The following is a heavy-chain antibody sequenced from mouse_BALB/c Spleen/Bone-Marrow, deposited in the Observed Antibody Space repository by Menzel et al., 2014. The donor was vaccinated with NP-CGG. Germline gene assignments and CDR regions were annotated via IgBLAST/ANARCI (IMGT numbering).Heavy chain of an antibody. CDR1: GYTFTSYY. CDR2: INPSNGGT. CDR3: TRRDYANYFDV. Sequence: VQLQQSGAELVKPGASVKLSCKASGYTFTSYYMYWVKQRPGQGLEWIGEINPSNGGTNFDEKFKSKATLTVDKSSSTADKQLSSLTSEDSAVYYCTRRDYANYFDVWGEGTTVTVSS. V-gene: IGHV1S81*02. D-gene: IGHD1-1*01. J-gene: IGHJ1*01.